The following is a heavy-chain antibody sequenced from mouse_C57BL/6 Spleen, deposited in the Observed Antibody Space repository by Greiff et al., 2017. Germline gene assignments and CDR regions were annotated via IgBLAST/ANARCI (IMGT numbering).Heavy chain of an antibody. D-gene: IGHD1-1*01. Sequence: QVQLQQPGAELVMPGASVKLSCKASGYTFTSYWMHWVKQRPGQGLEWIGEIDPSDSYTNYNQKFKGKSTLTVDKSSSTAYMQLSSLTSEDSAVYYCARKDYYGSRGYFDVWGTGTTGTVSS. CDR1: GYTFTSYW. V-gene: IGHV1-69*01. J-gene: IGHJ1*03. CDR3: ARKDYYGSRGYFDV. CDR2: IDPSDSYT.